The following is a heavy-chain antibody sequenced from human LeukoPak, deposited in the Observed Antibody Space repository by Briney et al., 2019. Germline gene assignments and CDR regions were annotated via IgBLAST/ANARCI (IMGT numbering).Heavy chain of an antibody. V-gene: IGHV3-21*01. Sequence: PGGSLRLSCAASGFTFSSYSMDWVRQAPGKGLEWVSSISSSSSYIYYADSVKGRFTISRDNSKNTLSLQMNSLRAEDTAVYYCATYSSSWFPFDYWGQGTLVTVSS. CDR3: ATYSSSWFPFDY. CDR1: GFTFSSYS. J-gene: IGHJ4*02. CDR2: ISSSSSYI. D-gene: IGHD6-13*01.